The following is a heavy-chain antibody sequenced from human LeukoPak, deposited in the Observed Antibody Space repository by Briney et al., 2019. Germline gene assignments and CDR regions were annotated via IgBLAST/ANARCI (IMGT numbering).Heavy chain of an antibody. CDR1: GGSISSGGYS. CDR2: IYSGGST. Sequence: PSETLSLTCAVSGGSISSGGYSWSWIRQPPGKGLEWVSVIYSGGSTYYADSVKGRFTISRDNSKNTLYLQMNSLRAEDTAVYYCARPTVTTRFYYFDYWGQGTLVTVSS. J-gene: IGHJ4*02. D-gene: IGHD4-17*01. V-gene: IGHV3-66*04. CDR3: ARPTVTTRFYYFDY.